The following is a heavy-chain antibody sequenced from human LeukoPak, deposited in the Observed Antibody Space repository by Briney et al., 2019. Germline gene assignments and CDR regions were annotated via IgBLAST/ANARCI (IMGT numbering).Heavy chain of an antibody. CDR3: AKRDYSNHLGY. D-gene: IGHD4-11*01. CDR1: GFTFNSYV. J-gene: IGHJ4*02. CDR2: ISSSGYST. V-gene: IGHV3-23*01. Sequence: PGGSLRLSCAASGFTFNSYVMKWVRQAPGKGLEWVSSISSSGYSTFYADSVKGRFTISRDNSKNTLYLQMNSLRADDTAVYYCAKRDYSNHLGYWGQGTLVTVSS.